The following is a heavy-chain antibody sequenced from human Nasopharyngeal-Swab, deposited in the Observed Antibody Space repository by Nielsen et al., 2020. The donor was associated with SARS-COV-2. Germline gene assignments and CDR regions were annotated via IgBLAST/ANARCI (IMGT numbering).Heavy chain of an antibody. J-gene: IGHJ3*02. V-gene: IGHV4-34*01. CDR3: ANWGHAFDI. CDR1: GGSLSRSY. Sequence: SETLSLTCAVYGGSLSRSYWSWIRQSPGTGLQLIGEIHHTGGTNFNPSLKSRVTISVDTSKSQFFLKLSSVTAADTAVYYCANWGHAFDIWGQGTMVTVSS. D-gene: IGHD3-16*01. CDR2: IHHTGGT.